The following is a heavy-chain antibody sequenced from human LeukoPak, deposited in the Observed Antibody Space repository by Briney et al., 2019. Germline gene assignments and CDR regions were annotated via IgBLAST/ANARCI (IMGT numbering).Heavy chain of an antibody. CDR3: AKRGVVIRVILVGFHKEAYYFDS. D-gene: IGHD3-22*01. J-gene: IGHJ4*02. Sequence: GGSLRLSCVVSGITLSNYGMSWVRQAPGKGLEWVAGISGSGGRTNYADSVKGRFTISRDNPKNTLYLQMNSPRAEDTAVYFCAKRGVVIRVILVGFHKEAYYFDSWGQGALVTVSS. CDR1: GITLSNYG. CDR2: ISGSGGRT. V-gene: IGHV3-23*01.